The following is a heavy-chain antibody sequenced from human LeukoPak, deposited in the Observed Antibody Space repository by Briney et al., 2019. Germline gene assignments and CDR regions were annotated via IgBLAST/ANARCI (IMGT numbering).Heavy chain of an antibody. CDR3: ARLGRLATTKAGDH. J-gene: IGHJ4*02. CDR1: GGSFSGYY. V-gene: IGHV4-34*01. CDR2: INHSGST. D-gene: IGHD5-24*01. Sequence: SETLSLACAVYGGSFSGYYWSWIRQPPGKGLEWIGEINHSGSTDYNPSLKSRVTISLDASKKELSLRLSSVTAADTAVYYCARLGRLATTKAGDHWGQGTLVTVSS.